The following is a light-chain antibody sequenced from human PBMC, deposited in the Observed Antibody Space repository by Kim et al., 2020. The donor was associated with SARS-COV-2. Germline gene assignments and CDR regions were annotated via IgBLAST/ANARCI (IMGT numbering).Light chain of an antibody. CDR2: QDS. CDR1: KVGDKY. CDR3: QAWDSSTGGV. V-gene: IGLV3-1*01. Sequence: VSPGKTARITCSGDKVGDKYACWYQQKPGQSPVLVIYQDSKRPSGIPERFSGSNSGNTATLTISGTQAMDEADYYCQAWDSSTGGVFGGGTQLTVL. J-gene: IGLJ3*02.